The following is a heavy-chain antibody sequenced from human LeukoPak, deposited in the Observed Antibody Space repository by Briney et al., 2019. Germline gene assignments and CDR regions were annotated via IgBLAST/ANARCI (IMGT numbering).Heavy chain of an antibody. Sequence: SETLSLTCTVSGGSISSYYWSWIRQPPGKGLEWIGYIYYSGSTNYNPSLKSRVTISVDTSKNQFSLKLSSVTAADTAAYYCARGGSGSEPIQDYWGQGTLVTVSS. CDR2: IYYSGST. V-gene: IGHV4-59*01. J-gene: IGHJ4*02. CDR1: GGSISSYY. CDR3: ARGGSGSEPIQDY. D-gene: IGHD3-10*01.